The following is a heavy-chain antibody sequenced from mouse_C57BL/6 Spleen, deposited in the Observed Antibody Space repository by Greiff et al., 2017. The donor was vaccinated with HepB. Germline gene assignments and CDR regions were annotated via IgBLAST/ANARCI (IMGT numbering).Heavy chain of an antibody. D-gene: IGHD1-1*01. V-gene: IGHV1-52*01. CDR1: GYTFTSYW. CDR3: ARAYGSIYYFDY. CDR2: IDPSDSET. J-gene: IGHJ2*01. Sequence: QVQLQQPGAELVRPGSSVKLSCKASGYTFTSYWMHWVKQRPIQGLEWIGNIDPSDSETHYNQKFKDKATLTVDKSSSTAYMQLSSLTSEDSAVYYCARAYGSIYYFDYWGQGTTLTVSS.